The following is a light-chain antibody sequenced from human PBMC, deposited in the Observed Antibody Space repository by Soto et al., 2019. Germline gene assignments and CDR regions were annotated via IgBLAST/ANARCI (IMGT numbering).Light chain of an antibody. V-gene: IGKV3-20*01. CDR1: QSVSSSY. CDR2: GAS. J-gene: IGKJ2*01. Sequence: EIVLTQSPGTLSLSPGERATLSCRASQSVSSSYLAWYQQKPGQAPRLLTYGASSRATGIPDRFSGSGSVTDFTLTISRLEPEDFAVYYCQQYGSSPPYTFGQGTKLEIK. CDR3: QQYGSSPPYT.